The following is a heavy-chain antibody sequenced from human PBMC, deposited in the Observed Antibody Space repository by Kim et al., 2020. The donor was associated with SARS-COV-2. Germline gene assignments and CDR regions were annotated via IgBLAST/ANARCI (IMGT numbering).Heavy chain of an antibody. J-gene: IGHJ4*02. Sequence: RYRPSFQGQVTISADKSTTTAYLHWISLKASDTAMYYCARSAGPYEYYFDCWGQGTLVTVSS. V-gene: IGHV5-51*01. D-gene: IGHD3-16*01. CDR3: ARSAGPYEYYFDC.